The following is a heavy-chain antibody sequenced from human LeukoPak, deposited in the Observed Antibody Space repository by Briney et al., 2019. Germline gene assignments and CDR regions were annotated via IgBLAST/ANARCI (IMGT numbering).Heavy chain of an antibody. CDR2: VSISGDNT. CDR3: ARGRGRNPSGYYYYMDV. V-gene: IGHV3-23*01. CDR1: GFNFNNYG. Sequence: GGSLRLSCAASGFNFNNYGMSWVRQAPGKGLEWVSSVSISGDNTYYSDSVKGRFTISRDNSKDTLDLLMSSLRADDTAVYYCARGRGRNPSGYYYYMDVWGKGTTVTVSS. J-gene: IGHJ6*03. D-gene: IGHD2-15*01.